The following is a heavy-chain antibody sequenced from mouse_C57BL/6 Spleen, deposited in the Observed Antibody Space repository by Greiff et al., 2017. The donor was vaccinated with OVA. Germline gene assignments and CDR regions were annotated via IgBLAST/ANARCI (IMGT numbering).Heavy chain of an antibody. D-gene: IGHD2-2*01. CDR3: ARGRAYGYDGSWFAY. J-gene: IGHJ3*01. CDR2: IDPSDSYT. Sequence: QVQLQQPGAELVMPGASVKLSCKASGYTFTSYWMHWVKQRPGQGLEWIGEIDPSDSYTNYNQKFKGKSTLTVDKSSSTAYMQLSSLTSEDSAVYYCARGRAYGYDGSWFAYWGQGTLVTVSA. CDR1: GYTFTSYW. V-gene: IGHV1-69*01.